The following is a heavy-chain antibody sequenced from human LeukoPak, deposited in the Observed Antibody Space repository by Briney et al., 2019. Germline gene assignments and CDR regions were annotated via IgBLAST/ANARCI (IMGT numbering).Heavy chain of an antibody. CDR1: GGSISSYY. D-gene: IGHD6-13*01. CDR2: IYTSGST. CDR3: ARGGSSWYSDWFDP. V-gene: IGHV4-4*08. Sequence: NPSETLSLTCTVSGGSISSYYWSWIRQPPGKGLEWIGRIYTSGSTNYNPSLKSRVTISVDTSKNQFSLKLSSVTAADTAVYYCARGGSSWYSDWFDPWGQGTLVTVSS. J-gene: IGHJ5*02.